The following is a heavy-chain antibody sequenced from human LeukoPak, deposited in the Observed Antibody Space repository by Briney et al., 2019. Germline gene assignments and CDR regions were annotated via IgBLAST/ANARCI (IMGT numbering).Heavy chain of an antibody. CDR2: IHYSAST. CDR3: ARQRSKVLDY. D-gene: IGHD4-11*01. CDR1: GVPISSSSYY. V-gene: IGHV4-39*01. Sequence: PSETVSLTCTVSGVPISSSSYYWGWTRQPPGKGVEWNGSIHYSASTYYNPALKSRVAISVDTSKTQFSLKRSSVTAADTAVYYCARQRSKVLDYWGQGTLVTVSS. J-gene: IGHJ4*02.